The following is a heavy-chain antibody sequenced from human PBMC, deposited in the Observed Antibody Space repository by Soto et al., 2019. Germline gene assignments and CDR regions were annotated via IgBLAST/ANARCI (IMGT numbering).Heavy chain of an antibody. CDR3: ARMVGMGGRRRWFDP. Sequence: PSETLSLTCTVSGGSISTYYWTWIRQPPGKDLEWIGYIYYSGSSNYNPSLKSRVSISLDTSKNQFSLKLTSVTAADTAVYYCARMVGMGGRRRWFDPWGQGTLVTVSS. CDR2: IYYSGSS. V-gene: IGHV4-59*01. CDR1: GGSISTYY. J-gene: IGHJ5*02. D-gene: IGHD1-26*01.